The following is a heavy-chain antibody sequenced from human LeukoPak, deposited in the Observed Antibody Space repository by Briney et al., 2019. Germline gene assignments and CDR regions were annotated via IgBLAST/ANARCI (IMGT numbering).Heavy chain of an antibody. V-gene: IGHV1-8*01. CDR1: GYTFTSYD. CDR3: ARAARLSLLWFDWFDP. Sequence: GASVKVSCKASGYTFTSYDINWVRQATGQGLEWMGWMNPNSGNTGYAQKFQGRVTMTRNTSISTAYMELSSLRSEDTAVYYCARAARLSLLWFDWFDPWGQGTLVTVSS. D-gene: IGHD3-10*01. J-gene: IGHJ5*02. CDR2: MNPNSGNT.